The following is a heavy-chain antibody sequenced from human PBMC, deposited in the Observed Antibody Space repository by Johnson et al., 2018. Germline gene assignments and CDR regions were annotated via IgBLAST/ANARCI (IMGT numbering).Heavy chain of an antibody. Sequence: QVQLVQSGGGLVKPGGSLRLSCAASGFTFSDYYMSWIRQAPGKGLEWVSYISSSGSTIYYADSVNGRVTISRDNAKNSLYLQINSLKAEDTGVYYCAREWGSSGWSTFDIWGQVTMVTVSS. J-gene: IGHJ3*02. CDR3: AREWGSSGWSTFDI. V-gene: IGHV3-11*04. CDR1: GFTFSDYY. CDR2: ISSSGSTI. D-gene: IGHD6-19*01.